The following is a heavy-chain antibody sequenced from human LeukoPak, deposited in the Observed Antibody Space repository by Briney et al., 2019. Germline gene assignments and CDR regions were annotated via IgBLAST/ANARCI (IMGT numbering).Heavy chain of an antibody. D-gene: IGHD5-18*01. CDR1: GFTFDDYA. CDR3: ANTYRDTAMASAAPYYYYGMDV. Sequence: GGSLRLSCAASGFTFDDYAMHWVRQAPGKGLEWVSLISGDGGSTYYADSVKGRFTISRDNSKNSLYLQMNSLRTEDTALYYCANTYRDTAMASAAPYYYYGMDVWGQGTTVTVSS. V-gene: IGHV3-43*02. J-gene: IGHJ6*02. CDR2: ISGDGGST.